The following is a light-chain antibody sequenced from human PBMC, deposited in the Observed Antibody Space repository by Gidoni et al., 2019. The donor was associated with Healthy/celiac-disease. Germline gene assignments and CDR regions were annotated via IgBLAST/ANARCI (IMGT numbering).Light chain of an antibody. J-gene: IGKJ1*01. CDR1: QSISSY. V-gene: IGKV1-39*01. CDR2: AAS. CDR3: QQSYSTPRT. Sequence: DIQIIQSPSSLSASEGDRVTITCRASQSISSYLNWYQQKPGKAPTLLIYAASSLQSGVPSRFSGSGSGTDFTLTISSLQPEDFATYYCQQSYSTPRTFGQGTKVEIK.